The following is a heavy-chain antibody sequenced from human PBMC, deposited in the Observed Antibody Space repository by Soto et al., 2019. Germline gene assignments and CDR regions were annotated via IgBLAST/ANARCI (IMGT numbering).Heavy chain of an antibody. CDR2: IKSKTDGGTT. V-gene: IGHV3-15*01. J-gene: IGHJ4*02. D-gene: IGHD6-19*01. Sequence: PGGSLSLSCAASGFTVTSTWMSWVRQAPGKGLEWVGRIKSKTDGGTTDYAAAVKGRFTISRDDSRNTLYLQMNSLKTEDTAVYYCTTDGGTVPQWLYFAYSGRGTLVTVSS. CDR3: TTDGGTVPQWLYFAY. CDR1: GFTVTSTW.